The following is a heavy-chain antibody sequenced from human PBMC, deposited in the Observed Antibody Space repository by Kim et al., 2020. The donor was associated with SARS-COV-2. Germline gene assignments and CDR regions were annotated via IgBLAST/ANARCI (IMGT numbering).Heavy chain of an antibody. V-gene: IGHV4-39*01. CDR1: GGSISSSSYY. Sequence: SETLSLTCTVSGGSISSSSYYWGWIRQPPGKGLEWVGSIYHSVSTYHNASLKSRVTISADTSKNQFSLKLSSVTAADTAVYYCTQHGGLQYFWGQGALVTVSS. J-gene: IGHJ1*01. CDR3: TQHGGLQYF. D-gene: IGHD4-4*01. CDR2: IYHSVST.